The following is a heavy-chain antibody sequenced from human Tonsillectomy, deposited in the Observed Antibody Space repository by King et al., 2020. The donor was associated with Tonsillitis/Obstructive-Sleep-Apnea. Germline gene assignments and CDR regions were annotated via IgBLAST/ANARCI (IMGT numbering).Heavy chain of an antibody. CDR3: TRIVGATTSSWFAP. CDR1: GFTFGDYA. Sequence: VQLVESGGGLVQPGRSLRLSCTASGFTFGDYAMSWVRQAPGKGLEWVSFIRSKAYGGTTEYAASVKGRFTISRDDSKSIAYLQMNSLKTEDTAVYYCTRIVGATTSSWFAPWGQGTLVTVSS. CDR2: IRSKAYGGTT. D-gene: IGHD1-26*01. V-gene: IGHV3-49*04. J-gene: IGHJ5*02.